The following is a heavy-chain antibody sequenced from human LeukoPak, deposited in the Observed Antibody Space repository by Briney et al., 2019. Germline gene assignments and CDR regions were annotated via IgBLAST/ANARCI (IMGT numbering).Heavy chain of an antibody. J-gene: IGHJ4*02. Sequence: GGSLRLSCAASGFTFSSVWMTWVRRAPGKGLEWVANIKQDGSEKYYVDSVKGRFTVSRDNATNSLFLQMNSLRGDDAAVYYCSREPLDTSGYYYGTLDYWGQGTLVTVSS. CDR2: IKQDGSEK. D-gene: IGHD3-22*01. V-gene: IGHV3-7*01. CDR3: SREPLDTSGYYYGTLDY. CDR1: GFTFSSVW.